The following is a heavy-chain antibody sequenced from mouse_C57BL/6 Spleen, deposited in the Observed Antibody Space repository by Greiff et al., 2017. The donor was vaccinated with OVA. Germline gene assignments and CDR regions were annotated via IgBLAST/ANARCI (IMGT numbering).Heavy chain of an antibody. Sequence: QVHVKQSGTELVKPGASVKLSCKASGYTFTSYWMHWVKQRPGQGLEWIGNINPSNGGTNYNEKFKSKATLTVDKSSSTAYMQLSSLTSEDSAVYYCARGGYYDYTYAMGYWGQGTSVTVSS. V-gene: IGHV1-53*01. D-gene: IGHD2-4*01. CDR3: ARGGYYDYTYAMGY. CDR2: INPSNGGT. CDR1: GYTFTSYW. J-gene: IGHJ4*01.